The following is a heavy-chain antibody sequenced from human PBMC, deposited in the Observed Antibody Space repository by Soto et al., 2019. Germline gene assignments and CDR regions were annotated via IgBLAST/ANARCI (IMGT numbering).Heavy chain of an antibody. D-gene: IGHD6-6*01. V-gene: IGHV1-69*02. CDR1: GGTFSSYT. Sequence: SVKVSCKASGGTFSSYTISWVRQAPGQGLEWMGRIIPILGIANYAQKFQGRVTITADKSTSTAYMELSSLRSEDTAVYYCASSSSRTHDWFDPWGQGALVTVSS. CDR2: IIPILGIA. CDR3: ASSSSRTHDWFDP. J-gene: IGHJ5*02.